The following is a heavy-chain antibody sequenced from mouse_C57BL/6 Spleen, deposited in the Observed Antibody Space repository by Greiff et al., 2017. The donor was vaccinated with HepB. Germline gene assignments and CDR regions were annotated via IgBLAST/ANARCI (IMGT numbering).Heavy chain of an antibody. CDR1: GFTFSSYA. J-gene: IGHJ3*01. CDR3: ASGNQFAY. CDR2: ISDGGSYT. D-gene: IGHD2-1*01. Sequence: EVKLEESGGGLVKPGGSLKLSCAASGFTFSSYAMSWVRQTPEKRLEWVATISDGGSYTYYPDNVKGRYTISRDNAKNNLYLQMSHLKSEDTAMYYCASGNQFAYWGQGTLVTVSA. V-gene: IGHV5-4*03.